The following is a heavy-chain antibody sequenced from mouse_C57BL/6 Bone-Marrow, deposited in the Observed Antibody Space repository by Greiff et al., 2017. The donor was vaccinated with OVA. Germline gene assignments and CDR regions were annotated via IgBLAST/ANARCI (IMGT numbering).Heavy chain of an antibody. CDR1: GYTFTSYG. J-gene: IGHJ2*01. V-gene: IGHV1-81*01. Sequence: VQLQQSGAELARPGASVKLSCKASGYTFTSYGISWVKQRTGQGLEWIGEIYPRSGNTYYNEKFKGKATLTADKSSSTAYMELRSLTSEDSAVYFCASVKTFLVYWGQGTTLTVSS. CDR3: ASVKTFLVY. CDR2: IYPRSGNT.